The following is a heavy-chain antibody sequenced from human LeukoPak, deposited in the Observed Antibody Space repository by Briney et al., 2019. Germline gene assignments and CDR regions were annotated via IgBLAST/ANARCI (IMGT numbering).Heavy chain of an antibody. CDR2: IRTKAYGGTT. CDR1: GFTFGDYA. V-gene: IGHV3-49*03. D-gene: IGHD6-19*01. CDR3: TRDRVKQWLVRSVEGAFDI. Sequence: GGSLRLSCTASGFTFGDYAMSWFRQAPGKGLEWVGFIRTKAYGGTTEYAASVKGRFTISRDDSKSIAYLQRNSLKTEDTAVYYCTRDRVKQWLVRSVEGAFDIWGQGTMVTVSS. J-gene: IGHJ3*02.